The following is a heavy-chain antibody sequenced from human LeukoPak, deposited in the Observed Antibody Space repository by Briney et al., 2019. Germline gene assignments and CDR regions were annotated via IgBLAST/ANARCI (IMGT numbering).Heavy chain of an antibody. J-gene: IGHJ4*02. V-gene: IGHV4-61*09. CDR2: IYSSGST. CDR3: ARHRSGWLQSSFDY. D-gene: IGHD5-24*01. Sequence: PSETLSLTCTVSGGSINSGNHYWSWIRQPAGKGLEWIGHIYSSGSTNYNPSLKSRVTISVDTSKNQFSLKLSSVTAADTAVYYCARHRSGWLQSSFDYWGQGTLVTVSS. CDR1: GGSINSGNHY.